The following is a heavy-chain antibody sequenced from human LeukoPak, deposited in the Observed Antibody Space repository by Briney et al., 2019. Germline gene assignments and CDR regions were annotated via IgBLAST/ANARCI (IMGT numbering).Heavy chain of an antibody. CDR3: AYGIHWENYYGSGSFDY. D-gene: IGHD3-10*01. CDR2: INSDGSST. V-gene: IGHV3-74*01. CDR1: GFTFSSYW. Sequence: PGGSLRLSCAASGFTFSSYWMHWVRQAPGKGLVWVSRINSDGSSTSYADSVKGRFTISRDNAKNTLYLQMNSLRAEDTAVYYCAYGIHWENYYGSGSFDYWGQGTLVTVSS. J-gene: IGHJ4*02.